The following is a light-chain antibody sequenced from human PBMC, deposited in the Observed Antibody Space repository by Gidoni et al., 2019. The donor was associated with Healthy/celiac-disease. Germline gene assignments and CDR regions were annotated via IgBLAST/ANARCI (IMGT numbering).Light chain of an antibody. Sequence: EIVLTQSPGTLSLSPGERATLSCRASQSVSSSYLAWYQQKPGQAPRLLIYGASSRATGIPDRFSGSVSGTDFTLTISRLEPEDFAVYYCQQYGISLWTFGQGTKVEIK. CDR2: GAS. CDR1: QSVSSSY. V-gene: IGKV3-20*01. CDR3: QQYGISLWT. J-gene: IGKJ1*01.